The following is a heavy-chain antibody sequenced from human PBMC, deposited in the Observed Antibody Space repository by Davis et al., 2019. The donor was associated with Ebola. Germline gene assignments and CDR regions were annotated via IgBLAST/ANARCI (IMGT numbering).Heavy chain of an antibody. Sequence: GESLKISCKGSGYSFTSYWIGWVRQMPGKGLEWMGIIYPGDSDTRYSPSFQGQVTISADKSISTAYLQWSSLKASDTAMYYCASGVWVATIGMSDAFDIWGQGTMVTVSS. D-gene: IGHD5-12*01. J-gene: IGHJ3*02. CDR1: GYSFTSYW. V-gene: IGHV5-51*01. CDR3: ASGVWVATIGMSDAFDI. CDR2: IYPGDSDT.